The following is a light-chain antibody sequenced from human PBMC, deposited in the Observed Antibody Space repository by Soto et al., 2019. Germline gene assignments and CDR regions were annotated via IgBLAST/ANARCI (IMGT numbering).Light chain of an antibody. J-gene: IGKJ1*01. CDR2: DAS. Sequence: DIQMTQSPSTLSASVGDRVTITCRASQSISSWLAWYQQKPGKAPKLLIYDASSLESGVPSRFSGSGSGTEFTLTISSLQPDDFATDYCQEYNSYAWTFGQGTKVDI. CDR1: QSISSW. V-gene: IGKV1-5*01. CDR3: QEYNSYAWT.